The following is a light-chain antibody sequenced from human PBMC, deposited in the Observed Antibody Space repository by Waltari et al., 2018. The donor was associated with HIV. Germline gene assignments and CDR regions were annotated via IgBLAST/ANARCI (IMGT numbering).Light chain of an antibody. Sequence: EVVMTQSPAILSVSPGEGATLSCRASQSVRSNFAWYQQKPGQAPRLLIYAISTRATGIPARFSGGGSGTEFTLTISSLQSEDFAVYYGQQYNTWPLTFGGGTRVEIK. CDR3: QQYNTWPLT. V-gene: IGKV3-15*01. CDR1: QSVRSN. CDR2: AIS. J-gene: IGKJ4*01.